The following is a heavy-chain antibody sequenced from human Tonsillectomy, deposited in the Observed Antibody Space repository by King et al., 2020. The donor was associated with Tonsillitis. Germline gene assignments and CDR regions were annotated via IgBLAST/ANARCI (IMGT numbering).Heavy chain of an antibody. V-gene: IGHV3-11*01. D-gene: IGHD2-15*01. Sequence: VQLVESGGGLVKPGGSLRLSCAASGFTFSDYYMSWVRQAPGKGLEWLSYISGSGTTISYADSVRVRFTISRDNAKNSLYLQMTSLRAEDTAVYYCARDRGYCGASACYPLPAMDVWGQGTTVTASS. CDR1: GFTFSDYY. CDR2: ISGSGTTI. CDR3: ARDRGYCGASACYPLPAMDV. J-gene: IGHJ6*02.